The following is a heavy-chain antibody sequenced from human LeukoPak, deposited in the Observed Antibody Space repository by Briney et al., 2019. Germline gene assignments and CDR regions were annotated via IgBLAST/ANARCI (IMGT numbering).Heavy chain of an antibody. Sequence: APVTVSCKASGYTFIDDNMQRVREAPGQGLEWMGWINPKSGGTKYAQKFHGRVTMTRDTSISTAYMELSRLRSDDTAVYYCTRSPVGFKVGGGIYFYGMDVWGQGTTVTISS. J-gene: IGHJ6*01. CDR1: GYTFIDDN. V-gene: IGHV1-2*02. CDR3: TRSPVGFKVGGGIYFYGMDV. D-gene: IGHD3-16*01. CDR2: INPKSGGT.